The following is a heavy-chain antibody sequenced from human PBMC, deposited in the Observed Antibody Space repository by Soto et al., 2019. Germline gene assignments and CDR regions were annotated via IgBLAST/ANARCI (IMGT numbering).Heavy chain of an antibody. D-gene: IGHD7-27*01. CDR3: GGQTGDPRGVGYYFEY. J-gene: IGHJ4*02. CDR1: GFTVSNNY. Sequence: EVQLVESGGGLIQPGGSLRLSCAASGFTVSNNYMSWVRQPPGKGLEWVSIIYSGGNTYYADAVKGRFTISRDNSKNTLYLKMNRLRAGDPPVYDCGGQTGDPRGVGYYFEYWGQGTLVTVSS. V-gene: IGHV3-53*01. CDR2: IYSGGNT.